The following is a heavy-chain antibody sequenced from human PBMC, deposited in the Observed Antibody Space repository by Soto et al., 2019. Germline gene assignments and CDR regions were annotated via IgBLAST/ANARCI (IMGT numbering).Heavy chain of an antibody. J-gene: IGHJ4*02. Sequence: QVQLMQSGAEVKKPGSSVKVSCKASGGTFSGYAISWVRQAPGQGLEWMGEIIPMFGTSNYAQKFQGRVTITADESTSTAYMELSSLRSEDTAVYYCARGSCSSTSCYKEYYFDLWGQGTLVTVSS. D-gene: IGHD2-2*02. V-gene: IGHV1-69*01. CDR2: IIPMFGTS. CDR1: GGTFSGYA. CDR3: ARGSCSSTSCYKEYYFDL.